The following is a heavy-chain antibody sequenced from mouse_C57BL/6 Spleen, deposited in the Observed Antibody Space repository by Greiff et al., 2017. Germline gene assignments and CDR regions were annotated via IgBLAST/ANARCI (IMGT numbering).Heavy chain of an antibody. CDR2: IDPSDSYT. J-gene: IGHJ3*01. CDR3: ALGYDYDGGFAY. V-gene: IGHV1-50*01. D-gene: IGHD2-4*01. CDR1: GYTFTSYW. Sequence: QVQLQQPGAELVKPGASVKLSCKASGYTFTSYWMQWVKQRPGQGLEWIGEIDPSDSYTNYNQKFKGKATLTVDTSSSTAYMQLISLTSEDSAVYYCALGYDYDGGFAYWGQGTLVTVSA.